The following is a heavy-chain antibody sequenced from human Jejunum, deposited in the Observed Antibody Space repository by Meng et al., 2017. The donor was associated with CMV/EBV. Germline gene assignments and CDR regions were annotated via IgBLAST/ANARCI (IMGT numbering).Heavy chain of an antibody. D-gene: IGHD2-2*01. J-gene: IGHJ4*02. V-gene: IGHV3-48*03. Sequence: LSCGASGFTFSSYEMTWVRQAPGKGLEWVSYISSGSAIIYYADSVKGRFTISRDNAKSSLYLQMNSLRAEDTALYYCARAGWAAIGYWGQGTVVTVS. CDR2: ISSGSAII. CDR1: GFTFSSYE. CDR3: ARAGWAAIGY.